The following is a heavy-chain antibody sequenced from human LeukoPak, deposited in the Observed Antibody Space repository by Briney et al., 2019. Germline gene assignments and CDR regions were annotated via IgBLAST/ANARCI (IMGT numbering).Heavy chain of an antibody. D-gene: IGHD2-15*01. J-gene: IGHJ4*02. CDR1: GDSIRSGTDY. CDR3: ASFVVLAGTRCY. V-gene: IGHV4-39*02. Sequence: PSETLSLTCTVSGDSIRSGTDYWGWVRKPPGEGLEWIATIHHSGSAYHNPSLKSRVTISVDKSRNHFSLNLSSVTAADTAVYYCASFVVLAGTRCYWGQGTLVTVSS. CDR2: IHHSGSA.